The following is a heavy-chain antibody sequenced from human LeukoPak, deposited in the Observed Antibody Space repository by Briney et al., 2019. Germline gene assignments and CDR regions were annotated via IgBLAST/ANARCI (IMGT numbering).Heavy chain of an antibody. CDR3: AGGTVTTFDY. J-gene: IGHJ4*02. CDR2: IRYDGSTK. CDR1: GFTFSSCG. Sequence: GGSLRLSCAASGFTFSSCGMHWVRQAPGKGLEWVAFIRYDGSTKYYADSVKGRFTISRDNSKNTLCLQMNSLRAEDTAVYYCAGGTVTTFDYWGQGTRVTVSS. V-gene: IGHV3-30*02. D-gene: IGHD4-17*01.